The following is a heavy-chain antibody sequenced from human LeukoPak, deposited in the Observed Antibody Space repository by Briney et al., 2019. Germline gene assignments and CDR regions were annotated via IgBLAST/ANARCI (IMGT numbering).Heavy chain of an antibody. J-gene: IGHJ3*02. V-gene: IGHV3-23*01. CDR3: ARSEYCSGGNCYQGAFDI. CDR2: ISGSGGAT. D-gene: IGHD2-15*01. CDR1: GFTFNNYA. Sequence: GGPLRLSCAASGFTFNNYAMTWVRQAPGKGLEWVSAISGSGGATFYADSVKGRFTIPRDNSKNTLFLQLNNLRAEDTAIFYCARSEYCSGGNCYQGAFDIWGQGTMVTVS.